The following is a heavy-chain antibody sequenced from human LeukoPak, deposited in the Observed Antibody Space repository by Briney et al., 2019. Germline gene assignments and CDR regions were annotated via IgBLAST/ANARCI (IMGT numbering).Heavy chain of an antibody. V-gene: IGHV1-69*13. CDR1: GGTFSSYG. J-gene: IGHJ5*02. D-gene: IGHD6-13*01. Sequence: GASVKVSCKASGGTFSSYGISWVRKAPGQGLEWMGGIIPIFGTANYAQTFQGRVTITADESRSTAYMELSSLRSEDTAVYYCARDKSSSWYGWFDPWGQGTLVTVSS. CDR2: IIPIFGTA. CDR3: ARDKSSSWYGWFDP.